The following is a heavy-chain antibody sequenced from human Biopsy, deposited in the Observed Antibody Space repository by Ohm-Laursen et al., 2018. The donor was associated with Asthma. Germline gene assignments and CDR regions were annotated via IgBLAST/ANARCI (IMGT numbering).Heavy chain of an antibody. CDR3: ARTFHFWSPYHAEHYQL. V-gene: IGHV3-33*08. CDR2: VSYDGGVA. J-gene: IGHJ1*01. Sequence: SLRLSCSASGLVFRSHAMHWVRQAPGKGLEWVAVVSYDGGVAHYADSMKGRFTISRDNAKNSLYLQMNSLRAEDTAVYYCARTFHFWSPYHAEHYQLWGQGTLVTVSS. CDR1: GLVFRSHA. D-gene: IGHD3-3*02.